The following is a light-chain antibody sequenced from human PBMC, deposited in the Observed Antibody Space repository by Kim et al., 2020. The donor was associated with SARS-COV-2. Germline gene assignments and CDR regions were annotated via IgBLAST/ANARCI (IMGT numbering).Light chain of an antibody. J-gene: IGKJ1*01. V-gene: IGKV3-15*01. CDR2: GAS. CDR3: QQYNNWPPTWT. Sequence: EIVMTQSPATLSVSPGERATLSCRASQSVSSNLAWYQQKPGQAPRLLIYGASTGATGIPARFSGSGSGTEFTLTISSLQSEDFGVYYCQQYNNWPPTWTFGQGTKVDIK. CDR1: QSVSSN.